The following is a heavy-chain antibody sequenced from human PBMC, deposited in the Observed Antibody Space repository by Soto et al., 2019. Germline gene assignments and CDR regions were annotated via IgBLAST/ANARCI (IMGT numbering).Heavy chain of an antibody. CDR2: IYYSGST. D-gene: IGHD6-13*01. V-gene: IGHV4-59*01. Sequence: SETLSLTCTVSGGSISSYYWSWIRQPPGKGLEWIGYIYYSGSTNYNPSLKSRVTISVDTSKNQFSLKLSSVTAADTAVYYCARAPSNVAAAGTSNWFDPWGQGTLVTVSS. CDR1: GGSISSYY. CDR3: ARAPSNVAAAGTSNWFDP. J-gene: IGHJ5*02.